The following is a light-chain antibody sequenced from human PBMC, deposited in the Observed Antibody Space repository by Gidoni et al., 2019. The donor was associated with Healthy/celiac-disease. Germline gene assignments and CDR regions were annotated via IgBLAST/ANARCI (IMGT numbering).Light chain of an antibody. J-gene: IGKJ1*01. CDR1: QSVSSY. V-gene: IGKV3-11*01. Sequence: ELVLTQSPATLSLSPGERATLSCRASQSVSSYLAWYQQKPGQAPRLLIYDASNRATGSPARFSGSGSGTDFTLTISSLEPEDFAVYYCQQRSNWVWTXGXGTKVEIK. CDR3: QQRSNWVWT. CDR2: DAS.